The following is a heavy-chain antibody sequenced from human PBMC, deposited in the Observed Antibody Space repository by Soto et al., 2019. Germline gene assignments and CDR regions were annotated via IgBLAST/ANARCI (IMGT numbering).Heavy chain of an antibody. CDR2: IYYGEST. CDR3: VTMRAVEDVSGYYYLGWSDY. CDR1: GDSISTDY. Sequence: SETLSLTCTVSGDSISTDYWSWIRQSPGKGLEWIGIIYYGESTNYNPSLKSRVNISVDTSKNRFSLNLTSVTAADTAVYYCVTMRAVEDVSGYYYLGWSDYWGQGIRVTVSS. J-gene: IGHJ4*02. V-gene: IGHV4-59*08. D-gene: IGHD3-22*01.